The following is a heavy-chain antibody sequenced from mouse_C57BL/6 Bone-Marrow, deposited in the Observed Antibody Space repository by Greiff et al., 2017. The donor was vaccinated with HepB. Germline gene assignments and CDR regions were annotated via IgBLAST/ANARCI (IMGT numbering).Heavy chain of an antibody. CDR1: GFNIKDYY. J-gene: IGHJ1*03. CDR3: ARNAYYSNPWYFDV. CDR2: IDPEDGEN. Sequence: EVQLQQSGAELVKPGASVKLSCTASGFNIKDYYMHWVKQRTEQGLEWIGRIDPEDGENKYAPKFQGKATITADTSSNTAYLQLSSLNSEDTAVYYCARNAYYSNPWYFDVWGTGTTVTVSS. V-gene: IGHV14-2*01. D-gene: IGHD2-5*01.